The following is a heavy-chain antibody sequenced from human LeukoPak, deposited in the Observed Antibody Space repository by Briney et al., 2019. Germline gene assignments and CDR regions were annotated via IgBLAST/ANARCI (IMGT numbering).Heavy chain of an antibody. CDR1: GFTFRSYV. D-gene: IGHD3-22*01. J-gene: IGHJ4*02. CDR3: AKDGDYYDSSGYEDH. CDR2: ISGSSVTT. Sequence: GGSLRLSCAASGFTFRSYVMSWVRQAPGKGLEWVSTISGSSVTTYYADSVKGRFTISRDNSKNTLYLQMNGLRAEDTAVYYCAKDGDYYDSSGYEDHWGQGTLVTVSS. V-gene: IGHV3-23*01.